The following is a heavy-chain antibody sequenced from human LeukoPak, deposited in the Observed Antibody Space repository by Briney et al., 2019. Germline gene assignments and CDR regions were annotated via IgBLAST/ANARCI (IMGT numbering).Heavy chain of an antibody. CDR3: ARDKVGYTYGYVRAHYGMDV. J-gene: IGHJ6*02. CDR2: IYSGGST. Sequence: PGGSLRLSCRASGFTLSNAWMSWVRQAPGKGLEWVSVIYSGGSTNYADSVKGRFIISRDNSKSTLFLQMNSLRAEDTAVYYCARDKVGYTYGYVRAHYGMDVWGQGTTVIVSS. V-gene: IGHV3-66*01. CDR1: GFTLSNAW. D-gene: IGHD5-18*01.